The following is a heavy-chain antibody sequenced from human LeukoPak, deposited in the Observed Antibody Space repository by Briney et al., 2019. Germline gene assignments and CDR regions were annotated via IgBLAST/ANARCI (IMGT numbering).Heavy chain of an antibody. J-gene: IGHJ4*02. CDR1: GFTFSSYW. Sequence: GGSLRLSCAASGFTFSSYWMSWVCQAPGKGLEWVANIKQDGSGKYYVDSVKGRSTISRDNAKNSLYLQMNSLRAEDTAVYYCARGPSFGLRGRDAPNWGQGTLVTVSS. D-gene: IGHD3/OR15-3a*01. CDR3: ARGPSFGLRGRDAPN. CDR2: IKQDGSGK. V-gene: IGHV3-7*01.